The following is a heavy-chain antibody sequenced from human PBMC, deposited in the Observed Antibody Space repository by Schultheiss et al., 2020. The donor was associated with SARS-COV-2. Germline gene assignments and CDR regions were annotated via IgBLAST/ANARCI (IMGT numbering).Heavy chain of an antibody. V-gene: IGHV1-2*04. CDR2: INPKSGVT. Sequence: ASVKVSCKASGYTFTDYYIHWGRQAPGQGLEWMGWINPKSGVTSYAQKFQGWVTMTRDTSISTAYMELSSLSFDDTAVYYCARVSYSYGWEYYYGMDVWGQGTTVTVSS. J-gene: IGHJ6*02. CDR1: GYTFTDYY. D-gene: IGHD5-18*01. CDR3: ARVSYSYGWEYYYGMDV.